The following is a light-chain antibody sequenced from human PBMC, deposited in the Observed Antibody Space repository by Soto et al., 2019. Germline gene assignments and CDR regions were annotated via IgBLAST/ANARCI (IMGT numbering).Light chain of an antibody. CDR3: QQSYSTPWT. CDR2: GAS. V-gene: IGKV1-39*01. CDR1: QSISTY. J-gene: IGKJ1*01. Sequence: DIQMTQSPSSLSASVGDRVTITCRASQSISTYLSWYQQKPGKAPKLLIYGASSLQSGVPSRFSGSGSGTYFTLTISSLQPEDFATYYCQQSYSTPWTFGQGTKVEIK.